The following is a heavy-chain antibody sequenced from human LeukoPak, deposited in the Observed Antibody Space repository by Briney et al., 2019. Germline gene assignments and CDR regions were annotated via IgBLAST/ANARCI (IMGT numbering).Heavy chain of an antibody. CDR2: ISSSSSYI. CDR3: ASRWFGELLTHDY. D-gene: IGHD3-10*01. J-gene: IGHJ4*02. V-gene: IGHV3-21*01. CDR1: GFTFSSYA. Sequence: GGSLRLSCAASGFTFSSYAMHWVRQAPGKGLEWVSSISSSSSYIYYADSVKGRFTISRDNAKNSLYLQMNSLRAEDTAVYYCASRWFGELLTHDYWGQGTLVTVSS.